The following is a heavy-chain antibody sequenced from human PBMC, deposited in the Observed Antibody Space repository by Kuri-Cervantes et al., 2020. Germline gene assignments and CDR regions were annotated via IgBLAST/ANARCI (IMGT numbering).Heavy chain of an antibody. CDR2: IYYSGST. CDR1: GGSISSYC. D-gene: IGHD3-22*01. Sequence: SETLSLTCTVSGGSISSYCWSWIRQPPGKGLEWIGYIYYSGSTNYNPSLKSRVTISVDTSKNQFSLKLSSVTAADTAVYYCAREKWSSYYYDSSDYYYYGMDVWGQGTTVTVSS. J-gene: IGHJ6*02. V-gene: IGHV4-59*01. CDR3: AREKWSSYYYDSSDYYYYGMDV.